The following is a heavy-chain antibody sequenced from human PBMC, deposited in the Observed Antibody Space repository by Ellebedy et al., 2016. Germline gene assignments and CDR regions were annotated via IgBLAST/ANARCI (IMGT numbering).Heavy chain of an antibody. CDR2: IKQDGGEK. D-gene: IGHD3-10*01. CDR3: ARAYGSGSYVYYYYGMDV. CDR1: GFTFSSYW. Sequence: GGSLRLSCAASGFTFSSYWMSWVRQAPGTGLEWVASIKQDGGEKYYDDSVKGRFTISRDNAKNSLYLQMNSLRAEDTAVFYCARAYGSGSYVYYYYGMDVWGQGTTVTVSS. V-gene: IGHV3-7*03. J-gene: IGHJ6*02.